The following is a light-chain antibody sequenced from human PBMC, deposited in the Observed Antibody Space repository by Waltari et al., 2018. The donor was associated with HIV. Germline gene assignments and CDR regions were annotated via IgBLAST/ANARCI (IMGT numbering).Light chain of an antibody. CDR3: AAWDDSLNGVV. CDR2: SNN. CDR1: SSNIGSNT. V-gene: IGLV1-44*01. Sequence: QSVLTQPPSASGTPGQRVTFPCSGSSSNIGSNTVNWYQQHPGTAPKLLIYSNNQRPSGVPDRFSGSKSGTSASLAISGLQSEDEADYYCAAWDDSLNGVVFGGGTKLTVL. J-gene: IGLJ2*01.